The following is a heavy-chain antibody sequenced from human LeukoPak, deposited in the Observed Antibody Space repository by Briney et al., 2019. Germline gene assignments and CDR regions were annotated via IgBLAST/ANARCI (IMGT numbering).Heavy chain of an antibody. V-gene: IGHV4-34*01. J-gene: IGHJ6*03. D-gene: IGHD3-3*01. Sequence: PSETLSLTCAVYGGSFSGYYWSWIRQPPGKGLEWIGEINHSGSTNYNPSLKSRVTISVDTSKNQFSLKLSSVTAADTAVYYCARGLGTDFWSGYPPYYMDVWGKGTTVTVSS. CDR3: ARGLGTDFWSGYPPYYMDV. CDR1: GGSFSGYY. CDR2: INHSGST.